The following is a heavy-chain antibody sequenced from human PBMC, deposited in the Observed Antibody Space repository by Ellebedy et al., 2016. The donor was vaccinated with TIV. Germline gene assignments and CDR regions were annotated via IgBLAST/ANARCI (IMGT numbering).Heavy chain of an antibody. CDR3: AKGRGPMSDYFDY. CDR2: ISYDGSNK. CDR1: GFTFSSYA. Sequence: GESLKISXAASGFTFSSYAMHWVRQAPGKGLEWVAVISYDGSNKYYADSVKGRFTISRDNSKNTLYLQMNSLRAEDTAVYYCAKGRGPMSDYFDYWGQGTLVTVSS. V-gene: IGHV3-30-3*01. D-gene: IGHD3-22*01. J-gene: IGHJ4*02.